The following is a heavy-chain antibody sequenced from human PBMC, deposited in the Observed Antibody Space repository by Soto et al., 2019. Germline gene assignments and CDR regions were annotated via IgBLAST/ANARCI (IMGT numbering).Heavy chain of an antibody. J-gene: IGHJ5*02. CDR2: IIPIFGTA. Sequence: QVQLVQSGAEVKKPGSSVKVSCKASGGTFSSYAISWVRQAPGQGLEWMGGIIPIFGTANYAQKFQGRVTITADESTSTADMELSSLRSEDTSVYYCARDQADQGYCISTSCYSLWFDPWGQGTLVTVSS. V-gene: IGHV1-69*12. CDR3: ARDQADQGYCISTSCYSLWFDP. D-gene: IGHD2-2*02. CDR1: GGTFSSYA.